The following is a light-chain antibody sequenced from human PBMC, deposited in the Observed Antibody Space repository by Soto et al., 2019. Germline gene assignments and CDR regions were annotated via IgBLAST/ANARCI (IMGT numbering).Light chain of an antibody. CDR1: SSNIGAGYD. V-gene: IGLV1-40*01. CDR2: GNS. CDR3: QSYDSSLSGSV. Sequence: QSVLTQPPSVSGAPGRRVTISCTGSSSNIGAGYDVHWYQQLPGTAPKLLIYGNSNRPSGVPDRFSGSKSGTSASLAITGLQAEDEADYDCQSYDSSLSGSVFGGGTKLTVL. J-gene: IGLJ2*01.